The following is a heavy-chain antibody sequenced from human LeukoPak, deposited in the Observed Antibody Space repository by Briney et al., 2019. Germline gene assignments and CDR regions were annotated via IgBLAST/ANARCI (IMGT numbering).Heavy chain of an antibody. V-gene: IGHV1-24*01. CDR2: FDPEDGET. CDR1: GYTLTELS. Sequence: ASVKVSCKVSGYTLTELSMHWVRQAPGKGLEWMGGFDPEDGETMYAQKFQGRVTMTEDTSTDTAYMEPSSLRSEDTAVYYCATVEQVQLERRRWFDPWGQGTLVTVSS. J-gene: IGHJ5*02. CDR3: ATVEQVQLERRRWFDP. D-gene: IGHD1-1*01.